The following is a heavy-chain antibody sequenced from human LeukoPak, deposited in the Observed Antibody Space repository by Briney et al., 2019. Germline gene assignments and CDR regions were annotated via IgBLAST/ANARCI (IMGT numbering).Heavy chain of an antibody. CDR1: GYTFTGYY. CDR3: ASSTYYDILTGYFDY. CDR2: INPNSGGT. J-gene: IGHJ4*02. Sequence: ASVKVSCKASGYTFTGYYLHWVRQAPGQGLEWMGWINPNSGGTDYAQKFQGRVTMTRDTSISTAYMELSSLRSDDTAVYYCASSTYYDILTGYFDYWGQGTLVTVSP. D-gene: IGHD3-9*01. V-gene: IGHV1-2*02.